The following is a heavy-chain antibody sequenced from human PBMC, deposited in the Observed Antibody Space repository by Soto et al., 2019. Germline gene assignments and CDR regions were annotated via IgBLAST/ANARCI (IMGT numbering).Heavy chain of an antibody. D-gene: IGHD2-21*02. Sequence: SETLSLTCAVYGGSFSGYYWTWIRQPPGKGLEWIGEINHSGTINFNPSLKSRLTISLDTSKKHFSLKLGSVTDADTAAYYCARADRTLVTSYGLDVWGQGTTVTVSS. CDR3: ARADRTLVTSYGLDV. CDR2: INHSGTI. V-gene: IGHV4-34*01. J-gene: IGHJ6*02. CDR1: GGSFSGYY.